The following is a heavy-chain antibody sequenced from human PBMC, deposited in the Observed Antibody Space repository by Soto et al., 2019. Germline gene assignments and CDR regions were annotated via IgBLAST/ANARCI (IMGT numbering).Heavy chain of an antibody. Sequence: GGSLRLSCAASGFTFSSYSMNWVRQAPGKGLXWVXSIXXSXXXXXYXXSVKGRFTISRDNAKNSLYLQMNSLRADDTAVYYCAGEEAELRDFDYWGQGTLVTVSS. CDR3: AGEEAELRDFDY. J-gene: IGHJ4*02. CDR2: IXXSXXXX. D-gene: IGHD1-7*01. CDR1: GFTFSSYS. V-gene: IGHV3-21*01.